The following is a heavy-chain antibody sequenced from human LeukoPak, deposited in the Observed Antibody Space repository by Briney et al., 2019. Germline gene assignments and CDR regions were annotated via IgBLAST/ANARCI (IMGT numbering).Heavy chain of an antibody. Sequence: GESLKISCQGSGYSFTSFWIAWVRQMPGKGLEWMGIIHPGDSDTRYSPSFQGQVTISADKSISTAYLQWSSLKASDTAMYYCARPMSAYDSDAFDVWGQGTMVTVSS. V-gene: IGHV5-51*01. CDR3: ARPMSAYDSDAFDV. J-gene: IGHJ3*01. CDR1: GYSFTSFW. CDR2: IHPGDSDT. D-gene: IGHD5-12*01.